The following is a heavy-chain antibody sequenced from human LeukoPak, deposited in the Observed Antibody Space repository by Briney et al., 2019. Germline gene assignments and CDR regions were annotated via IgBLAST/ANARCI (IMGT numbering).Heavy chain of an antibody. V-gene: IGHV3-23*01. J-gene: IGHJ4*02. CDR1: GFTFSSYA. CDR2: ISGSGGST. CDR3: AKHRVVAATSLDY. Sequence: PGGSLRLSCAASGFTFSSYAMSWVRQAPGKGLEWVSAISGSGGSTYYADSVKGRFTTSRDNSKNTLYVQMNSLRAEDTAVYYCAKHRVVAATSLDYWGQGTLVTVSS. D-gene: IGHD2-15*01.